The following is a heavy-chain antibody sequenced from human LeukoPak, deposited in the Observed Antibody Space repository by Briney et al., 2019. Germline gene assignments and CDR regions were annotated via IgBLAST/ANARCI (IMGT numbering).Heavy chain of an antibody. V-gene: IGHV4-59*01. CDR1: GGSISSYY. Sequence: SETLSLTCTVSGGSISSYYWSWIRQPPGKGLEWIGHISYSGSTNYNPSLKSRVTISVDTSKNQFSLKLSSVTAADTAVYYCARVYDSSGYDNFDYWGQGTLVTVSS. CDR3: ARVYDSSGYDNFDY. CDR2: ISYSGST. J-gene: IGHJ4*02. D-gene: IGHD3-22*01.